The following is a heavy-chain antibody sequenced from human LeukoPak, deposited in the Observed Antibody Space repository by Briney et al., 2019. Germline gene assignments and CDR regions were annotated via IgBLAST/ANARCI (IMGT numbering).Heavy chain of an antibody. D-gene: IGHD4/OR15-4a*01. Sequence: GGSLRLSCAASGFTFSSYGMHWVRQAPGKGLEWVAVIWYDGSNKYYADSVKGRFTISRDNSKNTLYLQMNSLRAEDTAVYYCANGAGAAGDYFDYWGQGTLVTVSS. CDR1: GFTFSSYG. J-gene: IGHJ4*02. CDR3: ANGAGAAGDYFDY. CDR2: IWYDGSNK. V-gene: IGHV3-30*02.